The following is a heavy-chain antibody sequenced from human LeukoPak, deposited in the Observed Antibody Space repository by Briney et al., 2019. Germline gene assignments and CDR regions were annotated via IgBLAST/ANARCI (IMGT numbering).Heavy chain of an antibody. V-gene: IGHV4-34*01. J-gene: IGHJ4*02. CDR2: INHSGST. D-gene: IGHD2-2*01. CDR1: GGSFSGYY. CDR3: ARIVPATAIGRPYYFDY. Sequence: SETLSLTCAVYGGSFSGYYWSWIRQPPGKGLEWIGEINHSGSTNYNPSLKSRVTISVDTSKNQFSLKLSSVTAADTAVYYCARIVPATAIGRPYYFDYWGQGTLSPSPQ.